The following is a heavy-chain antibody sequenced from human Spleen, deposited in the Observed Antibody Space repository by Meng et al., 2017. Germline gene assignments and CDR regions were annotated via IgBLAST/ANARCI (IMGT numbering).Heavy chain of an antibody. V-gene: IGHV1-2*02. CDR2: INPNSGGT. CDR3: TRDYNCDSPETDY. J-gene: IGHJ4*02. CDR1: GFTFASFY. Sequence: TPGVSVKVSCKASGFTFASFYRHWVRQAPGQGLEWMGWINPNSGGTNYAQKMQGSVTMIRVTYNNTAYMELSRLSSDDTAVYCGTRDYNCDSPETDYWGQGTLVTVSS. D-gene: IGHD3-10*01.